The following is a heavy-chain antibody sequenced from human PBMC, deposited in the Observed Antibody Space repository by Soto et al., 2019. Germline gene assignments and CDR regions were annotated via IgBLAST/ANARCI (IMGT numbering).Heavy chain of an antibody. Sequence: ASVKVSCKASGYIFTGNYMHWVRQAPGQGLEYMGWINPNNGATNYAQDFQGRVTMTWDTSISTAYMEVRRLRSDDTAVYYCAPHYPDSSGYFDHWGQGTLVTVSS. CDR2: INPNNGAT. D-gene: IGHD3-22*01. CDR3: APHYPDSSGYFDH. J-gene: IGHJ4*02. V-gene: IGHV1-2*02. CDR1: GYIFTGNY.